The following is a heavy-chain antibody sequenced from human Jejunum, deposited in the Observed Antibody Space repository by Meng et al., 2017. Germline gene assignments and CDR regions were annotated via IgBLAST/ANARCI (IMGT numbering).Heavy chain of an antibody. V-gene: IGHV3-21*04. J-gene: IGHJ4*02. CDR3: AKANG. D-gene: IGHD2-8*01. Sequence: GESLKISCAASGFTFSSYSMNWVRQAPGKGLEWVSSISSSSSYIYYADSVKGRFTISRDNAKNTLYLQMNSLRAKDTAVYYCAKANGWGQGTLVTVSS. CDR2: ISSSSSYI. CDR1: GFTFSSYS.